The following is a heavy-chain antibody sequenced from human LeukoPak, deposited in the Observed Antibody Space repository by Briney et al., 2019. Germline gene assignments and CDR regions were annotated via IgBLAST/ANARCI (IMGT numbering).Heavy chain of an antibody. Sequence: ASVKVSCKASGYTFTGYYLHWVRQAPGQGLEWMGRIHPNGGGTSYAQKFQGTVTMTRDTSITTAYMELSSLISDDTAVYYCARGSLAGTTGTPGFDYWGLGTLVTVSS. D-gene: IGHD1-1*01. V-gene: IGHV1-2*06. CDR1: GYTFTGYY. CDR2: IHPNGGGT. CDR3: ARGSLAGTTGTPGFDY. J-gene: IGHJ4*02.